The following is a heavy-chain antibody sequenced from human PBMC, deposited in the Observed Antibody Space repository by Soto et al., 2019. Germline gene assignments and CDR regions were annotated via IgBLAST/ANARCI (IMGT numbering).Heavy chain of an antibody. Sequence: EVQLVESGGGLVQPGGSLRLSCAASGFTVSSNYMSWVRQAPRKGLEWVSVIYSGGSTYYADSVKSRFTISRDNSKNTLYLQMNSLRAEDTAVFYCARGEAMAYFVYCGQGTLVTVSS. CDR2: IYSGGST. V-gene: IGHV3-66*01. J-gene: IGHJ4*02. D-gene: IGHD5-18*01. CDR1: GFTVSSNY. CDR3: ARGEAMAYFVY.